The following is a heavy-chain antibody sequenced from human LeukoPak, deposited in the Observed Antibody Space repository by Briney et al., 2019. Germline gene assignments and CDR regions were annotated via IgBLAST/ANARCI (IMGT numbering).Heavy chain of an antibody. D-gene: IGHD5-12*01. CDR2: INPNSGGT. Sequence: ASVKVSCKASGYTFTGYYMHWVRQAPGQGLEWMGWINPNSGGTNYAQKFQGWVTMTRDTSISTAYMELSSLRSEDTAVYYCARGDGYSGYDYRNWFDPWGQGTLVTVSS. V-gene: IGHV1-2*04. J-gene: IGHJ5*02. CDR1: GYTFTGYY. CDR3: ARGDGYSGYDYRNWFDP.